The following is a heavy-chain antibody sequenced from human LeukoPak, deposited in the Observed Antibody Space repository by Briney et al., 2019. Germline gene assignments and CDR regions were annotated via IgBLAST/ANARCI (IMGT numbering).Heavy chain of an antibody. Sequence: GASVNVSCKASGYTFTSYYMHWVRQAPGQGLEWMGIINPSGGSTSYAQKFQGRVTMTRDTSTSTVYMELSSLRSEDTAVYYCARNGGFETSFDYWGQGTLVTVSS. CDR3: ARNGGFETSFDY. CDR2: INPSGGST. V-gene: IGHV1-46*01. J-gene: IGHJ4*02. CDR1: GYTFTSYY. D-gene: IGHD2-8*01.